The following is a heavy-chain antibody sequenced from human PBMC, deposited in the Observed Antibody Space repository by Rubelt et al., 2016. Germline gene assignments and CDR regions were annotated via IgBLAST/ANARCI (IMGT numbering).Heavy chain of an antibody. Sequence: EVQLVESGGGLVQPGGSLRLSCGVSGLSYSSYWMSWVRQAPGKGLEWVAKIKQDGNEKNYVDSVKGRFTISRDNAKNSLYLQMNRLRGEDTAVYYWATDSRIVGATGSADYWGQGTLVTVSS. D-gene: IGHD1-26*01. CDR3: ATDSRIVGATGSADY. CDR2: IKQDGNEK. CDR1: GLSYSSYW. J-gene: IGHJ4*02. V-gene: IGHV3-7*04.